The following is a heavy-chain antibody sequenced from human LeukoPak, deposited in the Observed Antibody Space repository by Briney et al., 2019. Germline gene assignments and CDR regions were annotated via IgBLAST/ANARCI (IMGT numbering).Heavy chain of an antibody. Sequence: SETLSLTCTVSGGSISSGGYYWSWIRQHPGKGLEWIGYINYSGSTYYNPSLKSRVTISVDTSKNQFSLKLSSVTAADTAVYYCARATPQTAEFDYWGQGTLVTVSS. J-gene: IGHJ4*02. V-gene: IGHV4-31*03. D-gene: IGHD2-21*02. CDR1: GGSISSGGYY. CDR2: INYSGST. CDR3: ARATPQTAEFDY.